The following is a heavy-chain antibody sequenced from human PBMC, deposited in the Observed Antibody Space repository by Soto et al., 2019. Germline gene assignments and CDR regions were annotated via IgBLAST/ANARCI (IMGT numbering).Heavy chain of an antibody. CDR1: GFTFSNYW. CDR2: IKQDESQK. J-gene: IGHJ4*02. CDR3: ARIGYSSSSLDY. V-gene: IGHV3-7*03. D-gene: IGHD6-13*01. Sequence: EVQLVESGGGLVQPGGSLRLSCLASGFTFSNYWMTWVRQAPGKGLEWVANIKQDESQKYYVDSVRGRFTISRDNAKNSVYLQINSLRAEDTAVYYCARIGYSSSSLDYWGQGTLVTVSS.